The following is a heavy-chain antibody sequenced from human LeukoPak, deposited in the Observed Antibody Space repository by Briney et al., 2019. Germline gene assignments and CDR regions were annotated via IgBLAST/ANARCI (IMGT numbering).Heavy chain of an antibody. CDR3: ARGSRTRPYFES. Sequence: PSETLSLTCSVSGDSISTYYWSWTRQPPGKGLDWIGYTFYSGTTHYNPSLRSRITISVDRSKNLVFLNLTSVTAADTAVYYCARGSRTRPYFESWGQGTLVTVSS. CDR2: TFYSGTT. J-gene: IGHJ4*02. D-gene: IGHD1-14*01. CDR1: GDSISTYY. V-gene: IGHV4-59*01.